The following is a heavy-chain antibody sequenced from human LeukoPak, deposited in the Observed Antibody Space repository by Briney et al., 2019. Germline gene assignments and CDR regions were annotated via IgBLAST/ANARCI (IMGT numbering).Heavy chain of an antibody. CDR1: GYSFTSYC. V-gene: IGHV5-51*01. Sequence: GESLKISSKGSGYSFTSYCIGWVRQMPGKGLEWMGIIYPGDSDTRYSPSFQGQVTISADKSISTAYLQWSSLKASDTAMYYCARHSPGYCTNGVCYTPADYWGQGTLVTVSS. CDR3: ARHSPGYCTNGVCYTPADY. J-gene: IGHJ4*02. CDR2: IYPGDSDT. D-gene: IGHD2-8*01.